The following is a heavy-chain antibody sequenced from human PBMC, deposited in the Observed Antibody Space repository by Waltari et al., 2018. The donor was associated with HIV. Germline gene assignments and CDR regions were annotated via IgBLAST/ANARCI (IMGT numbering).Heavy chain of an antibody. CDR3: ARDSRGSTWSLNWFDP. Sequence: EVQLVASGGGPVKPGESLRLSGVTSGSIFNSYRMNWVRQAPGKGPEWVSSISSSGNFKHYADSVKGRFTISRDNAENSLYLQMNGLRAEDTAIYYCARDSRGSTWSLNWFDPWGQGTLVTVSS. CDR1: GSIFNSYR. D-gene: IGHD6-6*01. V-gene: IGHV3-21*02. CDR2: ISSSGNFK. J-gene: IGHJ5*02.